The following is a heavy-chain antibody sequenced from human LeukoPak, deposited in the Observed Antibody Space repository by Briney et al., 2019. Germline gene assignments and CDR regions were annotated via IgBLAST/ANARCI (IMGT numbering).Heavy chain of an antibody. Sequence: ASVKVCCKASGYTFTGYYMHWVRQAPGQGLEWMGWINPNSGGTNYAQKFQGRVTMTRDTSISTAYMELSRLRSDDTAVYYCARRGAHQRILDYWGQGTLVTVSS. CDR3: ARRGAHQRILDY. D-gene: IGHD1-1*01. V-gene: IGHV1-2*02. CDR1: GYTFTGYY. CDR2: INPNSGGT. J-gene: IGHJ4*02.